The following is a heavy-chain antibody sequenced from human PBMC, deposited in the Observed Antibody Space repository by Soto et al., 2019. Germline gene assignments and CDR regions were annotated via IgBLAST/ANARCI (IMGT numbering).Heavy chain of an antibody. J-gene: IGHJ2*01. D-gene: IGHD7-27*01. V-gene: IGHV3-23*01. CDR3: AKRPLNWGRWYFEL. Sequence: EVQLLESGGGLVQPGGSLRLSCAASGITFSNYAMTWVRQAPGKGLEWVSVISDSGSFTFYADSVKGRFTISRDNSGGTLYLQMNSLRAEDTAIYYCAKRPLNWGRWYFELCGRGTLVTVSS. CDR2: ISDSGSFT. CDR1: GITFSNYA.